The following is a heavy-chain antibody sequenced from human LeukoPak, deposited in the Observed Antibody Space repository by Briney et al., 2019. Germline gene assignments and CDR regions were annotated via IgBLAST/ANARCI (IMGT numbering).Heavy chain of an antibody. J-gene: IGHJ4*02. CDR2: IYYSGST. D-gene: IGHD1-26*01. Sequence: PSETLSLTCTVSGGFNRSYYWSWIRQPPGKGLEWIAYIYYSGSTNYNPSLKSRVTISVDTSNNQLSLKLNSVTAADTAVYYCARDRPSGSYFDYWGQGTLVTVSS. V-gene: IGHV4-59*01. CDR1: GGFNRSYY. CDR3: ARDRPSGSYFDY.